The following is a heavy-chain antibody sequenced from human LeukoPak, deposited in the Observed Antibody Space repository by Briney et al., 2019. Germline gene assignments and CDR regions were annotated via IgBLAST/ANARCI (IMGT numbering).Heavy chain of an antibody. CDR3: ARFNRIARTSNYYYYYMDV. D-gene: IGHD1-14*01. J-gene: IGHJ6*03. V-gene: IGHV1-18*01. Sequence: GASVKVSCKASGYTFTSYGISWVRQAPGQGLEWMGWISAYNGNTNYAQKLQGRVTMTTDTSTSTAYMELRSLRSDDTAVYYCARFNRIARTSNYYYYYMDVWGKGTTVTVSS. CDR1: GYTFTSYG. CDR2: ISAYNGNT.